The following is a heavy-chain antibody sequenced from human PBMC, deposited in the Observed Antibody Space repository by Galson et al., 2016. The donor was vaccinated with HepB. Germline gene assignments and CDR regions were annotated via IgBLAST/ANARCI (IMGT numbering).Heavy chain of an antibody. Sequence: SLRLSCAGSGFTFSNYAIYWVRQAPGKGLEYVSVINGNGGITYYADSVRGKFTISRDNSKNTLYLQMSSLSAADTAVYYCVLSRSWFNYYHDRVDVWGQGTTVTVSS. V-gene: IGHV3-64D*06. CDR1: GFTFSNYA. D-gene: IGHD1-1*01. CDR3: VLSRSWFNYYHDRVDV. J-gene: IGHJ6*02. CDR2: INGNGGIT.